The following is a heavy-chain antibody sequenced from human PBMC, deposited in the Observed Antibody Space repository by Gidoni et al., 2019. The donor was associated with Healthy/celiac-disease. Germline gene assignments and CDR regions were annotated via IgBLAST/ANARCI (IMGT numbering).Heavy chain of an antibody. CDR2: IYYSGST. CDR3: ARANSPYYYDSSGYYGGWFDP. V-gene: IGHV4-31*03. CDR1: GGSLSSGGYY. J-gene: IGHJ5*02. D-gene: IGHD3-22*01. Sequence: QVQLQESGPGLVKPSQTLSLTCTVSGGSLSSGGYYWTWIRQHPGKGLEWIGYIYYSGSTYYNPSLKSRVTISVDTSKNQFSLKLSSVTAADTAVYYCARANSPYYYDSSGYYGGWFDPWGQGTLVTVSS.